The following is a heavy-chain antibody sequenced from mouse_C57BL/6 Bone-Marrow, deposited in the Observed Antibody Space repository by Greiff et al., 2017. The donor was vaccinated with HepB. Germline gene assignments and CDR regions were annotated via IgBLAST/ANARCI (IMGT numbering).Heavy chain of an antibody. Sequence: VMLVESGPGLVAPSQSLSITCTVSGFSLTSYAISWVRQPPGKGLEWLGVIWTGGGTNYNSALKSRLSISKDNSKSQVFLKMNSLQTDDTARYYCARNEDDYDGAWFAYWGQGTLVTVSA. V-gene: IGHV2-9-1*01. D-gene: IGHD2-4*01. CDR2: IWTGGGT. CDR1: GFSLTSYA. CDR3: ARNEDDYDGAWFAY. J-gene: IGHJ3*01.